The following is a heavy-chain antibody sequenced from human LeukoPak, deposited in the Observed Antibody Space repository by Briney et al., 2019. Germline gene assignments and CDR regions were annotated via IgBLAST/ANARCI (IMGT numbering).Heavy chain of an antibody. CDR2: INPNSGGT. V-gene: IGHV1-2*02. J-gene: IGHJ6*03. Sequence: ASVKVSCKASGYTFTGYYMHWVRQAPGQGLEWMGWINPNSGGTNYAQKFQGRVTMTRDTSISTAYMELSRLRSDDTAVYYCARGGYDYAGYYYYMDVWGKGTTVTVSS. D-gene: IGHD3-16*01. CDR1: GYTFTGYY. CDR3: ARGGYDYAGYYYYMDV.